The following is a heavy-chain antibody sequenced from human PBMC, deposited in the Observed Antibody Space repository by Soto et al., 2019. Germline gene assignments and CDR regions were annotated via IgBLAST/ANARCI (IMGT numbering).Heavy chain of an antibody. CDR3: ARYYYDSSGRPTIDY. V-gene: IGHV4-34*01. Sequence: QVQLQQWGAGLLKPSETLSLTCAVYGGSFSGDYWSWIRQPPGKGLEWIGEINHSGSTNYNPSLKSRVTISVDTSKNQFSLKLSSVTAADTAVYYCARYYYDSSGRPTIDYWGQGTLVTVSS. D-gene: IGHD3-22*01. CDR2: INHSGST. J-gene: IGHJ4*02. CDR1: GGSFSGDY.